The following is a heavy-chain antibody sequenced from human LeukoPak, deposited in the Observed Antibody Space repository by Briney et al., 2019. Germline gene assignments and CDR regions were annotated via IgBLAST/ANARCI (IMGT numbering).Heavy chain of an antibody. V-gene: IGHV3-30-3*01. Sequence: GRSLRLSCAASGFTFGSFAMHWVRQAPGKGLEWVALISYDGGNKYYADSVKGRFTISRDNSKNTLYLQMNSLRAEDTAVYYCARGAGTMVRGVTIDYWGQGTLVTVSS. CDR2: ISYDGGNK. CDR3: ARGAGTMVRGVTIDY. CDR1: GFTFGSFA. D-gene: IGHD3-10*01. J-gene: IGHJ4*02.